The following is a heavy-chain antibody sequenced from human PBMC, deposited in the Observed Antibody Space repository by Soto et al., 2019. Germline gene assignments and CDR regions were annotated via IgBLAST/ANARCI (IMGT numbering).Heavy chain of an antibody. CDR2: IYYSGST. CDR3: ARDFGHLEDFWSGPDY. CDR1: GGSISSSSYY. Sequence: PSETLSLTCTVSGGSISSSSYYWGWIRQPPGKGLEWIGSIYYSGSTYYNPSLKSRVTISVDTSKNQISLDLTSVTATDTAVYYCARDFGHLEDFWSGPDYWGQGIPVTVSS. D-gene: IGHD3-3*01. V-gene: IGHV4-39*07. J-gene: IGHJ4*02.